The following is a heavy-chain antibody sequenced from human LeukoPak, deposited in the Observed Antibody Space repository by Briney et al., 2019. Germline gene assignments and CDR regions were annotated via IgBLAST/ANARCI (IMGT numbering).Heavy chain of an antibody. CDR1: GFTVSNNY. D-gene: IGHD3-9*01. CDR2: IYSDYST. J-gene: IGHJ4*02. Sequence: GGSLRLSCAVSGFTVSNNYMSWVRQAPGKGLQWVSIIYSDYSTYYADSVKGRFTISRDNSQNTLYLQMDSLRAEDTAVYYCARDSGEILTGYFGYWGQGTLVTVSS. V-gene: IGHV3-53*01. CDR3: ARDSGEILTGYFGY.